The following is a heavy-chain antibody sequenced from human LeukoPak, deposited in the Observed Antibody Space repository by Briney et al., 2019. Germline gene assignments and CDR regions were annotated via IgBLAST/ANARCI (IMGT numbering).Heavy chain of an antibody. CDR2: IYHSGST. CDR3: ATDNSYGSGSYYT. V-gene: IGHV4-4*02. D-gene: IGHD3-10*01. Sequence: PSETLSLTCAVSGGSISSSNWWSWVRQPPGKGLEWIGEIYHSGSTNYNPSLKSRVTISVDTSKNQFSLKLSSVTAADTAVYYCATDNSYGSGSYYTWGQGTLVTVSS. J-gene: IGHJ4*02. CDR1: GGSISSSNW.